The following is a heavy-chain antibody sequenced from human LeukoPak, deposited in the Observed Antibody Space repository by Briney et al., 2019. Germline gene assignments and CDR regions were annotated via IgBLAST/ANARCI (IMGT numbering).Heavy chain of an antibody. J-gene: IGHJ3*02. CDR1: GFTFNNFI. CDR3: ARDSVAVTSAFDI. V-gene: IGHV3-21*01. D-gene: IGHD2-15*01. Sequence: GGSLRLSCAASGFTFNNFIMTWVRQAPGKGLEWVSSISSSSSYIYYADSVKGRFTISRDNAKNSLYLQMNSLRAEDTAVYYCARDSVAVTSAFDIWGQGTMVTVSS. CDR2: ISSSSSYI.